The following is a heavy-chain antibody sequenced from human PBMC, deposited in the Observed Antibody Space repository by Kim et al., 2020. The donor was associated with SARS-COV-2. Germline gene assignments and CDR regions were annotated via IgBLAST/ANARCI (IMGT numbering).Heavy chain of an antibody. CDR2: ISYDGSNK. V-gene: IGHV3-30*18. Sequence: GGSLRLSCAASGFTFSSYGMHWVRQAPGKGLEWVAVISYDGSNKYYADSVKGRFTISRDNSKNTLYLQMNSLRAEDTAVYYCAKLGATTVTTDYYYGMDVWGQWTTVTVSS. J-gene: IGHJ6*02. CDR1: GFTFSSYG. D-gene: IGHD4-17*01. CDR3: AKLGATTVTTDYYYGMDV.